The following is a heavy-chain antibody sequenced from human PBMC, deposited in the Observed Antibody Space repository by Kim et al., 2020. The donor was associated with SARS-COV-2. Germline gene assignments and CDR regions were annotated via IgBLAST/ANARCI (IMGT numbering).Heavy chain of an antibody. Sequence: GGSLRLSCAASGFTFSSYGMHWVRQAPGKGLEWVAVISYDGSNKYYADSVKGRFTITRDNSKNTLYLQMKSMRAEDKGVYYCAKEDGGSSWYKNYQHWGQGNLYTVSS. V-gene: IGHV3-30*18. D-gene: IGHD6-13*01. CDR1: GFTFSSYG. CDR2: ISYDGSNK. CDR3: AKEDGGSSWYKNYQH. J-gene: IGHJ1*01.